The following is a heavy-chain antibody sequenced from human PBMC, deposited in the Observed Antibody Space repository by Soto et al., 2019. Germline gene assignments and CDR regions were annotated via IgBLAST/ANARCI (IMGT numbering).Heavy chain of an antibody. D-gene: IGHD6-19*01. CDR2: IYYSGST. J-gene: IGHJ4*02. Sequence: SETLSLTCTVSGVSISSYYWSWIRQPPGKGLEWIGYIYYSGSTNYNPSLKSRVTISVDTSKNQFSLKLSSVTAADTAVYYCARDYIAVAGSYFDYWGQGTLVTVSS. V-gene: IGHV4-59*01. CDR3: ARDYIAVAGSYFDY. CDR1: GVSISSYY.